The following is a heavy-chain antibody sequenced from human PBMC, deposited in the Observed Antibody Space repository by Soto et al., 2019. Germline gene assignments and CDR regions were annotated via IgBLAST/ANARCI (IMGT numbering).Heavy chain of an antibody. D-gene: IGHD6-19*01. V-gene: IGHV1-46*01. CDR1: GYTFTSYY. Sequence: QVQLVQSGAEVKKPGASVKVSCKASGYTFTSYYMHWVRQAPGQGLEWMGIINHSGGSPSYAQKFRGRVTMTRDKSTSTVYVELSSLRSEDTAVCYCARDGAEQWLFPEGWFDPWGQGTLVTVSS. CDR3: ARDGAEQWLFPEGWFDP. J-gene: IGHJ5*02. CDR2: INHSGGSP.